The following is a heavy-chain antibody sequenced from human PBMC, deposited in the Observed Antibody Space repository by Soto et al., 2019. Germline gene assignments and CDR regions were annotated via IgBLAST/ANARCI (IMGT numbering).Heavy chain of an antibody. CDR1: GGSISSDNYF. CDR2: IYYSGSA. Sequence: QVQLQESGPGLVKPSQTLSLTCTVSGGSISSDNYFWSWIRQHPGKGLEWMGYIYYSGSAYYNPSLKSRVTISVDTSNNQFSLRLNSVTAADTAMYYCAREVSSAVTSDAFDIWGQGTMVTVSS. D-gene: IGHD3-16*02. J-gene: IGHJ3*02. CDR3: AREVSSAVTSDAFDI. V-gene: IGHV4-31*03.